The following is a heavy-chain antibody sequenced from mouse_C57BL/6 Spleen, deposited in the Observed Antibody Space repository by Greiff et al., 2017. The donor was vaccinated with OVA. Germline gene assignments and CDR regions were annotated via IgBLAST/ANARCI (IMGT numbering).Heavy chain of an antibody. J-gene: IGHJ1*03. V-gene: IGHV1-82*01. CDR1: GYAFTSSW. CDR3: ARGGSSPNGYVDV. D-gene: IGHD1-1*01. CDR2: IYPGDGDT. Sequence: VQLQQSGPELVKPGASVKISCKASGYAFTSSWMNWVKQRPGKGLEWIGRIYPGDGDTNYNGKFKGKATLTADKSSSTAYMQLSSLTSEDSAVYGCARGGSSPNGYVDVWGTGTTVTVSS.